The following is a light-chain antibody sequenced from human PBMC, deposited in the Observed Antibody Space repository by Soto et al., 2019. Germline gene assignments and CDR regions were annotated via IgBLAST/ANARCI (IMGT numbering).Light chain of an antibody. CDR2: RTS. CDR3: QQYNNWPIT. J-gene: IGKJ5*01. Sequence: EIVLTQSPDTLSVSPGERATLSCRASQSVNTLLAWYQQRPGQAPRLLIYRTSTRATGIPARFSGSGSGTEFTLIITGLQSEDFALYYCQQYNNWPITLGQGTRLDIK. CDR1: QSVNTL. V-gene: IGKV3-15*01.